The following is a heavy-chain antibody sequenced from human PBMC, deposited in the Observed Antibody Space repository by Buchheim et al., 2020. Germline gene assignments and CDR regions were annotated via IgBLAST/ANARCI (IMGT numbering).Heavy chain of an antibody. Sequence: EVQLLESGGGLVQPGGSLRLSCAASGFTFDDYGMSWVRQAPGKGLEWVSGINWNGGSTGYADSVKGRFTISRDNAKNSLYLQMNSLRAEDTALYHCARDIGRFGETLSESYGMDVWGQGTT. CDR1: GFTFDDYG. V-gene: IGHV3-20*01. D-gene: IGHD3-10*01. J-gene: IGHJ6*02. CDR2: INWNGGST. CDR3: ARDIGRFGETLSESYGMDV.